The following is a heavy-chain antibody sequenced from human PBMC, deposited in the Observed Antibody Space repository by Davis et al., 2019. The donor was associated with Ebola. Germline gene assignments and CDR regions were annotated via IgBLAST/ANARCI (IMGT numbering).Heavy chain of an antibody. J-gene: IGHJ6*02. D-gene: IGHD4-17*01. CDR3: ARGPYGDYPLYYYGMDV. CDR1: GFTFSSYA. V-gene: IGHV3-30-3*01. Sequence: GESLKISCAAPGFTFSSYAMHWVRQAPGKGLEWVAVISYDGSNKYYADSVKGRFTISRDNSKNTLYLQMNSLRAEDTAVYYCARGPYGDYPLYYYGMDVWGQGTTVTVSS. CDR2: ISYDGSNK.